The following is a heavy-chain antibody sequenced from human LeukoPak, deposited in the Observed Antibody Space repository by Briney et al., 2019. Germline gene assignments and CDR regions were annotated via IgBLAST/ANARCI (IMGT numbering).Heavy chain of an antibody. CDR2: IYQDGSKK. CDR3: ACTNTLDV. V-gene: IGHV3-7*03. D-gene: IGHD2-8*01. CDR1: GFTFGDHA. Sequence: GGSLRLSCSTFGFTFGDHAMGWVRQAPGKGLEWVANIYQDGSKKNYVDSVRGRFTISRDNTKNSLYLQMNSLRAEDTAVYYCACTNTLDVWGKGATVTVSS. J-gene: IGHJ6*04.